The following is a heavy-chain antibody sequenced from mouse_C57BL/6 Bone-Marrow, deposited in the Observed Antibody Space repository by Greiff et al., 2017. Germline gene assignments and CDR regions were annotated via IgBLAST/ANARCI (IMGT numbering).Heavy chain of an antibody. CDR1: GYTFTDYY. Sequence: VQLQQSGPVLVKPGASVKMSCKASGYTFTDYYMNWVKQSHGKSLEWIGVINPYTGGTCYNQKFKGKDTLAVDKSSSTAYMELNSLTSEDSAVYYCAPITTDWDFDVWGRGTTVTVSA. CDR3: APITTDWDFDV. J-gene: IGHJ1*03. D-gene: IGHD2-4*01. CDR2: INPYTGGT. V-gene: IGHV1-19*01.